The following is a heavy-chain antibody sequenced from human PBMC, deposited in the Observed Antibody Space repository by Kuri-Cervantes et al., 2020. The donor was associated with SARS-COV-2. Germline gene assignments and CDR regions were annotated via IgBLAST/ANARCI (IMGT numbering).Heavy chain of an antibody. CDR1: GXXXDEYA. CDR3: ANLGHCSGGSCYSDYYYYGMDV. CDR2: IIGGVGST. V-gene: IGHV3-43*02. Sequence: GGSXXLSXAASGXXXDEYAMHWVRQAPGKGLECVSLIIGGVGSTYYAGSVKDRFTIPRDNSKISLYLQMNSLRTENTALYYCANLGHCSGGSCYSDYYYYGMDVWGQGTTVTVSS. D-gene: IGHD2-15*01. J-gene: IGHJ6*02.